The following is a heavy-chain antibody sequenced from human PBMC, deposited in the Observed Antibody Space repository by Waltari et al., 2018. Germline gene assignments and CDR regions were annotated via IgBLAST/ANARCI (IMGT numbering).Heavy chain of an antibody. J-gene: IGHJ4*02. CDR1: GFTLSSNA. CDR2: IRGGGSI. V-gene: IGHV3-23*01. Sequence: EVQLLESGGGLVQPGGSLRLSCAAAGFTLSSNAMTWVRQAPGKGLEWVAGIRGGGSIVYADSVKGRFTRSKDNSKNTLYLQIDSLRAEDTAIYYCAKSDTTGYLHSLDYWGQGILVSVSS. D-gene: IGHD3-9*01. CDR3: AKSDTTGYLHSLDY.